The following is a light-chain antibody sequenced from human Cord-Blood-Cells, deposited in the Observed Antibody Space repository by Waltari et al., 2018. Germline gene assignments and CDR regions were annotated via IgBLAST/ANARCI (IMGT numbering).Light chain of an antibody. Sequence: QSALTQPPSASGSPGQSVTISCTGTSSDVGGYNYVSWYQQHPGKAPKLMLYEVSTRPSGGPDRFSGSKSGNTASLTVSGLQAEDEADYYCSSYAGSNNLVFGGGTKLTVL. CDR1: SSDVGGYNY. CDR3: SSYAGSNNLV. CDR2: EVS. V-gene: IGLV2-8*01. J-gene: IGLJ3*02.